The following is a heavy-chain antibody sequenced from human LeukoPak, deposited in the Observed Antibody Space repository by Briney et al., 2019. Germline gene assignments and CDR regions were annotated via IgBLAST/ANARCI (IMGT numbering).Heavy chain of an antibody. CDR2: ISSSGGTI. J-gene: IGHJ4*02. CDR1: GFTFSSYW. Sequence: GGSLRLSCAASGFTFSSYWMSWVRQAPGKGLEWVSYISSSGGTIHYADSVKGRFTISRDNAKNSLYLQMNSLRAEDTAVYYCWGSTRSNFDYWGQGTLVTVSS. CDR3: WGSTRSNFDY. D-gene: IGHD2-2*01. V-gene: IGHV3-48*04.